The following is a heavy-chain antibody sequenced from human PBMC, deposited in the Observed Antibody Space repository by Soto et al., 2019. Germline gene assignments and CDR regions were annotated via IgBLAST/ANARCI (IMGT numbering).Heavy chain of an antibody. CDR2: IDPSDSYT. V-gene: IGHV5-10-1*01. CDR3: ARLVITATSPRGTDV. D-gene: IGHD6-25*01. J-gene: IGHJ6*02. CDR1: GYSFTSYW. Sequence: RGASLKISCKGSGYSFTSYWISWVRQMPGKGLEWMGRIDPSDSYTNYSPFFQGHVTISADKSISTAYLQWSSLKASDTAMYYCARLVITATSPRGTDVWGQGTTVTVSS.